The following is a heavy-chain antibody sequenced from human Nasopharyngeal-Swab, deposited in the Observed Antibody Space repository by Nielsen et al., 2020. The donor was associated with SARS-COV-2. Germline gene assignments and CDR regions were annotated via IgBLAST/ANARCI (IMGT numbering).Heavy chain of an antibody. CDR3: ARDLGYIRYCSGGSCYQDP. V-gene: IGHV1-2*06. CDR1: GYTFTGYY. Sequence: ASVKVSCKASGYTFTGYYMHWVRQAPGQGLEWMGRINPNSGGTNYAQKFQGRVTMTRDTSISTAYMELSRLRSDDTAVYYCARDLGYIRYCSGGSCYQDPWGQGTLVTVSS. J-gene: IGHJ5*02. CDR2: INPNSGGT. D-gene: IGHD2-15*01.